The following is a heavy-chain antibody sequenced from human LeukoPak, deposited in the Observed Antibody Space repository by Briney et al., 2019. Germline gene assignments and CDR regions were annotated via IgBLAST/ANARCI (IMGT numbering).Heavy chain of an antibody. CDR2: ISYDGSNK. CDR1: GFTFSSYA. D-gene: IGHD2-15*01. J-gene: IGHJ4*02. CDR3: ATPVQKEVVVVAANDY. V-gene: IGHV3-30-3*01. Sequence: PGRSLRLSCAASGFTFSSYAMHWVRQAPGKGLEWAAVISYDGSNKYYADSVKGRFTISRDNSKNTLYLQMNSLRAEDTAVYYCATPVQKEVVVVAANDYWGQGTLVTVSS.